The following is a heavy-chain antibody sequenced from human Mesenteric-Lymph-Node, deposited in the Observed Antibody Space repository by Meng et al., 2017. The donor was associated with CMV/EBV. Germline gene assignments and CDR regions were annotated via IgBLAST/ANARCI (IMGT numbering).Heavy chain of an antibody. CDR2: IYSGGSST. V-gene: IGHV3-23*03. D-gene: IGHD4-17*01. J-gene: IGHJ5*02. Sequence: GESLKISCAASGFTFSSYAMSWVRQAPGKGLEWVSVIYSGGSSTYYADSVKGRFTISRDNSKNTLYLQMNSLRAEDKAVYYCAKNDYGDYDLNWFDPWGQGTLVTVSS. CDR1: GFTFSSYA. CDR3: AKNDYGDYDLNWFDP.